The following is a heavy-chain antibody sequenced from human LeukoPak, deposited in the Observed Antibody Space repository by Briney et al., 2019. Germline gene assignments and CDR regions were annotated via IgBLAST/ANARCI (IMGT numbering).Heavy chain of an antibody. CDR3: ARDLGARRIGYNWFDP. V-gene: IGHV4-39*07. CDR1: GGSISSSTSGWGWY. Sequence: SETLSLTCTVSGGSISSSTSGWGWYWGWIRQPPGKGLEWIGSIYHSGSTYYNPSLKSRVTISVDTSKNQFSLKLSSVTAADTAVYYCARDLGARRIGYNWFDPWGQGTLVTVSS. D-gene: IGHD2-15*01. J-gene: IGHJ5*02. CDR2: IYHSGST.